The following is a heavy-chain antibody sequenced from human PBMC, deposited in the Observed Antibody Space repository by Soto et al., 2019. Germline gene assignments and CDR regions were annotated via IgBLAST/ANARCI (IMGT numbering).Heavy chain of an antibody. D-gene: IGHD3-22*01. CDR3: AREDYYDSSGYAEY. Sequence: QVQLVESGGGVVQPGRSLRLSCAASGFTFSSYAMHWVRQAPGKGLEWVAVISYDGSNKYYADSAKGRFTISRDNSKNTLYLQRNSLRAEDTAVYYCAREDYYDSSGYAEYWGQGTLVTVSS. V-gene: IGHV3-30-3*01. J-gene: IGHJ4*02. CDR1: GFTFSSYA. CDR2: ISYDGSNK.